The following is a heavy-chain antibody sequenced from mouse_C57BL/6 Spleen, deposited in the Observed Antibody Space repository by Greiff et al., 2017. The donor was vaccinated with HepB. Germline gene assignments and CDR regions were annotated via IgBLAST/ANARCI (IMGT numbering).Heavy chain of an antibody. CDR3: ARRRGTTPYYFDY. CDR1: GFTFSSYA. CDR2: ISDGGSYT. D-gene: IGHD1-1*01. V-gene: IGHV5-4*03. J-gene: IGHJ2*01. Sequence: DVKLVESGGGLVKPGGSLKLSCAASGFTFSSYAMSWVRQTPEKRLEWVATISDGGSYTYYPDNVKGRFTISRDNAKNNLYLQMSHLKSEDTAMYDCARRRGTTPYYFDYWGQGTTLTVSS.